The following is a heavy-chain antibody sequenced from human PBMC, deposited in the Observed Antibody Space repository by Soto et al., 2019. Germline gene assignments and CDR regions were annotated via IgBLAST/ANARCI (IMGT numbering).Heavy chain of an antibody. CDR3: ASTPWNYGENRYFDY. Sequence: PGGSLRLSCAASGFTFSSYAMSWVRQAPGKGLEWVPSISGNGYDTYDADSVKGRFTISRDYSKNTLFLQMNSLRVEDTAIYYCASTPWNYGENRYFDYWGQGTLVTVSS. V-gene: IGHV3-23*01. CDR2: ISGNGYDT. J-gene: IGHJ4*02. CDR1: GFTFSSYA. D-gene: IGHD1-7*01.